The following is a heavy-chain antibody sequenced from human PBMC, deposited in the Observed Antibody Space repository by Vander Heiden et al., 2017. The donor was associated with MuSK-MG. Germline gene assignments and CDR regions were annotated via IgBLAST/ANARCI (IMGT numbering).Heavy chain of an antibody. D-gene: IGHD2-15*01. CDR1: GYSFTSYW. V-gene: IGHV5-51*01. Sequence: EVQLVQSGAEVKKPGESLKISCKGSGYSFTSYWIGWVRQMPGKDLEGMGIIYPGDSDTRYSPSFQGQVTISADKSISTAYLQWSSLKASDTAMYYCAITRWGDCSGGSCRDYYYYGMDVWGKGTTGNVA. J-gene: IGHJ6*04. CDR3: AITRWGDCSGGSCRDYYYYGMDV. CDR2: IYPGDSDT.